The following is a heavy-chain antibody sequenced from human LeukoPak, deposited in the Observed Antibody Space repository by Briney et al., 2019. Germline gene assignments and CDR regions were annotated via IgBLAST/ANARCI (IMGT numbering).Heavy chain of an antibody. CDR2: ISSSSSTI. V-gene: IGHV3-48*01. Sequence: GGSLRLSCAASGFTFSSYSMNWVRQAPGKGLEWVSYISSSSSTIYYADSVKGRFTISRDNAKNSLYLQMNSLRAEDTAVYYCARDWFKDYWGQGTLVTVSS. D-gene: IGHD3-10*01. CDR1: GFTFSSYS. J-gene: IGHJ4*02. CDR3: ARDWFKDY.